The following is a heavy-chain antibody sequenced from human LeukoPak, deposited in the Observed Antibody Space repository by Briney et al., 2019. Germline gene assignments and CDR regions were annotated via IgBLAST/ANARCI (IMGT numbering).Heavy chain of an antibody. J-gene: IGHJ4*02. CDR1: GGSISSGGYY. CDR2: IYYSGST. V-gene: IGHV4-31*03. Sequence: SETLSLTCTVSGGSISSGGYYWSWIRQHPGKGLEWIGYIYYSGSTYYNPSLKSRVTISVDTSKNQFSLKLCSVTAADTAVYYCARGLIPATDNYFDYWGQGTLVTVSS. CDR3: ARGLIPATDNYFDY. D-gene: IGHD2-2*01.